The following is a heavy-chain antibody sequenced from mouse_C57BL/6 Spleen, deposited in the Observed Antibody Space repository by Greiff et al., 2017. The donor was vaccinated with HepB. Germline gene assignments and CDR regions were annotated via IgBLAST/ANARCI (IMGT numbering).Heavy chain of an antibody. V-gene: IGHV1-64*01. D-gene: IGHD1-1*01. J-gene: IGHJ4*01. CDR1: GYTFTSYW. CDR2: IDPNSGST. CDR3: APHYYGSSYAMDY. Sequence: QVQLKQPGAELVKPGASVKLSCKASGYTFTSYWMHWVKQRPGQGLEWIGMIDPNSGSTNYNEKFKSKATLTVDKSSSTAYMQLSSLTSEDSAVYYCAPHYYGSSYAMDYWGQGTSVTVSS.